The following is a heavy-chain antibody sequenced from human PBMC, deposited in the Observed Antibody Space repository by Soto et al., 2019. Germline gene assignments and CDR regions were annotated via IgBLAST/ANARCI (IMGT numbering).Heavy chain of an antibody. J-gene: IGHJ4*02. D-gene: IGHD5-18*01. Sequence: GGSLRLSCAASGFTFDDYTMHWVRQAPGKGLEWVSLISWDGGSTYYADSVKGRFTISRDNSKNSLYLQMNSLRTEDTALYYCAKEMGDTAMAIFDYWGQGTLVTVSS. CDR1: GFTFDDYT. CDR3: AKEMGDTAMAIFDY. CDR2: ISWDGGST. V-gene: IGHV3-43*01.